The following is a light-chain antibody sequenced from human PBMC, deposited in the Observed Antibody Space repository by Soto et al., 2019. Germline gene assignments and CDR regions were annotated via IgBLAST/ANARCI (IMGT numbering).Light chain of an antibody. CDR1: SSDVGSYDL. J-gene: IGLJ3*02. V-gene: IGLV2-23*01. CDR3: CSYAGSTTWV. CDR2: EGT. Sequence: QSVLTQPASVSGSPGQSITITCTGTSSDVGSYDLVSWYQQHPGKAPKLIIYEGTKRPSGASNRFSGSKSGNTASLTISGLQAEDEADYYCCSYAGSTTWVFGGGTQLTVL.